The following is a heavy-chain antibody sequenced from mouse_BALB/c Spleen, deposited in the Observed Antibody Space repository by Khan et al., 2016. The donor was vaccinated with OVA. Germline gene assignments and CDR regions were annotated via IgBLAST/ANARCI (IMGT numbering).Heavy chain of an antibody. CDR2: IRNKAKGYTT. D-gene: IGHD1-1*01. CDR3: ARETVVDVYWYLDV. V-gene: IGHV7-3*02. CDR1: GFTFTDYY. J-gene: IGHJ1*01. Sequence: EVELVGSGGGLVQPGGSLRLSCATSGFTFTDYYMSWVRQPPGKSLEWLGFIRNKAKGYTTEYSAPVKGRFTISRDNSQSIVYLQMNTLRAEDSATYYCARETVVDVYWYLDVWGAGTTVTVSS.